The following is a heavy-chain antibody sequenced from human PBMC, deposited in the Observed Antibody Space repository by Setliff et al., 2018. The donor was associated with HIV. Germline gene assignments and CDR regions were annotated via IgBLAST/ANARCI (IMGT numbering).Heavy chain of an antibody. V-gene: IGHV4-39*02. J-gene: IGHJ6*03. Sequence: SETLSLTCIVSGGSISSSSSYWGWIRQPPGKGLEWIGSLYHSGTTYYKPSLKSRVTISVDTSKNQFSLKLSSVTAADTAVYYCARDRGGAAAGGYYYMDVWGKGTTVTVSS. D-gene: IGHD6-13*01. CDR1: GGSISSSSSY. CDR3: ARDRGGAAAGGYYYMDV. CDR2: LYHSGTT.